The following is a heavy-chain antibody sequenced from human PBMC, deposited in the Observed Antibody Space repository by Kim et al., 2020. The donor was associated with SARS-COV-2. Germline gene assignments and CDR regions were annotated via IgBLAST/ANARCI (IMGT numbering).Heavy chain of an antibody. D-gene: IGHD3-10*01. V-gene: IGHV4-39*07. Sequence: YNPSLKSRVTISVDTSKNQFSLKLSSVTAADTAVYYCARDSVLYGLRSAHWGQGTLVTVSS. J-gene: IGHJ4*02. CDR3: ARDSVLYGLRSAH.